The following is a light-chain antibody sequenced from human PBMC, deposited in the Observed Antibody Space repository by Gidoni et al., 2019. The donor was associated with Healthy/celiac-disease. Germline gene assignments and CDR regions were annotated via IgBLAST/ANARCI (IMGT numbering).Light chain of an antibody. CDR2: GAS. CDR3: QQYGSSPPT. V-gene: IGKV3-20*01. CDR1: QSVSSSY. Sequence: EIVLTQSPGTLSLSPGERATLSCRASQSVSSSYLAWYQQKPGQAPRLLSYGASSRATGIPDSFSGSGSGTDFTLTISRLEPEDFAVYYCQQYGSSPPTFGQGTKVEIK. J-gene: IGKJ1*01.